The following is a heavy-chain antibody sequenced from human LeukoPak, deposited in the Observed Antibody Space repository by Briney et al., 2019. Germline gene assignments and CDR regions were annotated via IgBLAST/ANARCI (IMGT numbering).Heavy chain of an antibody. V-gene: IGHV3-53*01. J-gene: IGHJ6*04. CDR2: IYSGGST. CDR1: GFTVNSNY. D-gene: IGHD3-10*02. Sequence: PGGSLRLSCAASGFTVNSNYMSWVRQAAGKGLEWVSVIYSGGSTYYADSVKGRFTISRDNAKNSLYLQMNSLRAEDTAVYYCAELGITMIGGVWGKGTTVTISS. CDR3: AELGITMIGGV.